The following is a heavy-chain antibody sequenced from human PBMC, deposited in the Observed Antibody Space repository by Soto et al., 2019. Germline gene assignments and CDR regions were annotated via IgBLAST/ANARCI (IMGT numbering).Heavy chain of an antibody. CDR3: PCSGVWAPRDF. Sequence: QVQLVQSGAEVKKPGASVKVSCKASGYTFTSYGISWVRQAPGQGLEWMGWISAYNGNTNYAQKLQGRVTMTTDTATSTAYVELRSLRSDDTAVYYEPCSGVWAPRDFWGQGTLVTVSS. CDR1: GYTFTSYG. CDR2: ISAYNGNT. J-gene: IGHJ4*02. D-gene: IGHD3-3*01. V-gene: IGHV1-18*01.